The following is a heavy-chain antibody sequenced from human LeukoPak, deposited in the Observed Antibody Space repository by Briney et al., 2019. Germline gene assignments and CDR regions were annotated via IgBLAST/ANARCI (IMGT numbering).Heavy chain of an antibody. CDR3: ARGEIKMLGYNDYYYAMDV. CDR2: LWYDGDRK. D-gene: IGHD5-24*01. V-gene: IGHV3-33*01. CDR1: GLSGSYA. Sequence: GRSLRLSCAASGLSGSYALHWVRQAPGKGLEWVALLWYDGDRKYCADSVKGRCTISGDQSKNTLYLQLNSLRVEDTGVYYCARGEIKMLGYNDYYYAMDVWGQGTTVTVSS. J-gene: IGHJ6*02.